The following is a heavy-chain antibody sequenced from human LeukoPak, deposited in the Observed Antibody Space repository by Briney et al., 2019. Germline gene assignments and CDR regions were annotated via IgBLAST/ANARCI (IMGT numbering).Heavy chain of an antibody. CDR2: VSGTTGNT. Sequence: GGFLRLSCAASGFTFSSYAVFWVRQAPGQGLAWVSAVSGTTGNTYYADSVKGRFTISGDNSKNTVYLQMNSLRVDDTAVYYCATPAYRDRGGFEYWGQGTLVTVSS. CDR3: ATPAYRDRGGFEY. J-gene: IGHJ4*02. V-gene: IGHV3-23*01. CDR1: GFTFSSYA. D-gene: IGHD1-26*01.